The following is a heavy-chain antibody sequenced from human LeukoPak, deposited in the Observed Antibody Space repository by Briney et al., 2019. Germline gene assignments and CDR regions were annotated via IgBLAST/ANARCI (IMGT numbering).Heavy chain of an antibody. CDR3: ATGSAPPWQQPTA. Sequence: PGGSLRLSCAASGFTFSSYAMTWVRQAAGKGLEWLSAISPNGDTTFYADSVKGRFTISRDSPRNTLYLQMNSLRADDTAVYFCATGSAPPWQQPTAWGQGTLVTVSS. CDR1: GFTFSSYA. D-gene: IGHD6-13*01. CDR2: ISPNGDTT. J-gene: IGHJ4*02. V-gene: IGHV3-23*01.